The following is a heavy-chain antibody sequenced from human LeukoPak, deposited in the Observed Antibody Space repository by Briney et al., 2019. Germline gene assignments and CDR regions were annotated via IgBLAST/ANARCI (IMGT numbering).Heavy chain of an antibody. D-gene: IGHD6-13*01. CDR1: GFTFSSYS. CDR2: ISSSSSYI. Sequence: PGGSLRLSCAAYGFTFSSYSMNWVRQAPGKGLEWVSSISSSSSYIYYADSVKGRFTISRDNAKNSLYLQMNSLRAEDTAVYYCARTPPAYSSRWYEGYFDYWGQGTLVNVSS. J-gene: IGHJ4*02. CDR3: ARTPPAYSSRWYEGYFDY. V-gene: IGHV3-21*01.